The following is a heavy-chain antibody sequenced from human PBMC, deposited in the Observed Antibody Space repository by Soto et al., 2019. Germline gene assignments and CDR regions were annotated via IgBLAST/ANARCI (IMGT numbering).Heavy chain of an antibody. J-gene: IGHJ4*02. Sequence: HSQTLSLTCAMPGDSVSDNTAAWNWIRQSPSRGLEWLGRTYYRSRWYNDYAISVRSRIIINPDTSKNQFSLQLNTVTPEDTAVYYCARDGGIALTTFDFWGQGSLVTVSS. CDR1: GDSVSDNTAA. V-gene: IGHV6-1*01. CDR3: ARDGGIALTTFDF. CDR2: TYYRSRWYN. D-gene: IGHD4-17*01.